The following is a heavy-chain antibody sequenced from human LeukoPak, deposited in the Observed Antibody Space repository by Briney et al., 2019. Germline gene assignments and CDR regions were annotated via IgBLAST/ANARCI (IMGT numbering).Heavy chain of an antibody. D-gene: IGHD6-19*01. V-gene: IGHV4-59*01. Sequence: SETLSLTCTVSGGSISSYYWSWIRQPPGKGLEWLGYIYYSGSTNYNPSLKSRVTISVDTSKNQFSLKLSSVTAADTAAYYCARELAVAGNYGMDVWGQGTTVTVSS. J-gene: IGHJ6*02. CDR1: GGSISSYY. CDR3: ARELAVAGNYGMDV. CDR2: IYYSGST.